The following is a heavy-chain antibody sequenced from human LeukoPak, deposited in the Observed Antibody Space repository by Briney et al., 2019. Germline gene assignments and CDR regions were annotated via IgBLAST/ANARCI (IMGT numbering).Heavy chain of an antibody. CDR3: ARYYYDSSGYYYYYFQH. J-gene: IGHJ1*01. Sequence: GGSLRLSCAASGFTVSSNYMSWVRQAPGKGLEWVSVIYSGGSTYYADSVKGRFTISRDNSKNTLYLQMNSLRAEDTAVYYCARYYYDSSGYYYYYFQHWGQSTLVTVSS. CDR2: IYSGGST. D-gene: IGHD3-22*01. CDR1: GFTVSSNY. V-gene: IGHV3-66*01.